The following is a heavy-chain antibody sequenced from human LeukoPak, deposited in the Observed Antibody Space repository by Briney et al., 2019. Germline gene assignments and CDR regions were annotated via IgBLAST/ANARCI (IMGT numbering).Heavy chain of an antibody. V-gene: IGHV1-24*01. Sequence: ASVKVSCKVSGYTLTELSMHWVRQAPGKGLEWMGGFDPEDGETIYAQKFQGRVTMTEDTSTDTAYMELSSLRSEDTAVYYCARDYCSGGSCYSGWSVQFDPWGQGTLVTVSS. CDR1: GYTLTELS. D-gene: IGHD2-15*01. CDR3: ARDYCSGGSCYSGWSVQFDP. J-gene: IGHJ5*02. CDR2: FDPEDGET.